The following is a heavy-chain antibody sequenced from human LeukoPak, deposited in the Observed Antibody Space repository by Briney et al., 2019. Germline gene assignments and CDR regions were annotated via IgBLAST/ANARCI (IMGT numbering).Heavy chain of an antibody. J-gene: IGHJ4*02. CDR2: IRYDGSDT. V-gene: IGHV3-30*02. CDR3: AKDHGGTAAFDF. D-gene: IGHD2-21*02. CDR1: GFTFSTYG. Sequence: GGSLRLSCAASGFTFSTYGVHWVRQAPGKGLEWVTSIRYDGSDTYYADSVKGRFTISRDNSKNTLYLQMNSLRTEDTAVYYCAKDHGGTAAFDFWGQETLVTVSS.